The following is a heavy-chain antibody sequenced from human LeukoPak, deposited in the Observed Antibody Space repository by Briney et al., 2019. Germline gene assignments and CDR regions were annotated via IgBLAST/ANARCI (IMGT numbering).Heavy chain of an antibody. J-gene: IGHJ3*02. CDR1: GFTFNHAW. D-gene: IGHD2-2*01. CDR3: TTDGILGYCSSTSCQQDAFDI. V-gene: IGHV3-15*01. CDR2: IKSKTDGGTT. Sequence: RPGGSLRLSCAASGFTFNHAWMSWVRQAPGKGLEWVGRIKSKTDGGTTDYAAPVKGRFTISRDDSKNTLYLQMNSLKTEDTAVYYCTTDGILGYCSSTSCQQDAFDIWGQGTMVTVSS.